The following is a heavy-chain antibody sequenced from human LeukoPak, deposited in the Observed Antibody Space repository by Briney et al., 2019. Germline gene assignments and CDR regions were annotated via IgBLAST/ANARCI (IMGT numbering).Heavy chain of an antibody. CDR3: ARGTISSGPPYYYYYMDV. J-gene: IGHJ6*03. V-gene: IGHV3-30*14. CDR2: ISYDGSNK. Sequence: PGRSLRLSCAASGFTFSSYAMHWVRQAPGKGLEWVAVISYDGSNKYYADSVKGRFTISRDNSNNTLYLQMNSLRAEDTAVYYCARGTISSGPPYYYYYMDVWGKGTTVTVSS. D-gene: IGHD6-19*01. CDR1: GFTFSSYA.